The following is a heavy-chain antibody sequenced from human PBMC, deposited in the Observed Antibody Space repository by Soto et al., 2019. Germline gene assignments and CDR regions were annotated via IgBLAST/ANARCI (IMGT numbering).Heavy chain of an antibody. J-gene: IGHJ4*02. CDR2: IYYSGSS. Sequence: SETLSLTCTVSGGSITSSEYYWAWIRQPPGKGLQFVGTIYYSGSSYSNPSLKSRLSMSVDTSKNQFSLTMKSVTAADTGVYYCASHPLNWGDADSWGQGVLVTVSS. CDR3: ASHPLNWGDADS. D-gene: IGHD7-27*01. V-gene: IGHV4-39*01. CDR1: GGSITSSEYY.